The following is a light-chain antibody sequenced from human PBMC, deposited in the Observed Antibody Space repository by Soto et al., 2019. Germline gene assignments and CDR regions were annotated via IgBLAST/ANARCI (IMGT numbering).Light chain of an antibody. V-gene: IGKV1-39*01. J-gene: IGKJ5*01. CDR1: QNIFSS. Sequence: DIQMTQSPSSLSASVGDRVTITCRAGQNIFSSLNWYQQKPGKAPKLLIYAASSLQSGVPSRFSGSGSGTDFTLTISRLEPEDFAVYYCQQYGSSPRTFGQGTRLEIK. CDR2: AAS. CDR3: QQYGSSPRT.